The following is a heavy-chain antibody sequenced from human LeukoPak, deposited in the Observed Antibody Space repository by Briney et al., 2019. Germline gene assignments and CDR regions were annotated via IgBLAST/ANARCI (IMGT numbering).Heavy chain of an antibody. CDR1: GGSISSYY. D-gene: IGHD2-15*01. J-gene: IGHJ6*03. Sequence: TSETLSLTCTVSGGSISSYYWSWIRQPPGKGLEWIGYTYYSGSTNYNPSLKSRVTISVDTSKNQFSLKLSSVTAADTAVYYCARGRGVVVVAATPTHYYYYMDVWGKGTTVTVSS. CDR3: ARGRGVVVVAATPTHYYYYMDV. CDR2: TYYSGST. V-gene: IGHV4-59*01.